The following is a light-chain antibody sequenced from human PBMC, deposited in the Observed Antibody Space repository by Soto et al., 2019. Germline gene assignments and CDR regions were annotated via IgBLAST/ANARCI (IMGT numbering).Light chain of an antibody. Sequence: QSVLTQPPSASGTPGQRVTISCSGSSSNIGSNTVNWYHQIPGTAPKLLIYNSDQRPSGVPDRFSGSKSGTSASLAISGLQSEDEDDYYCAAWDGSLNVVVFGGGTKLTVL. CDR3: AAWDGSLNVVV. J-gene: IGLJ2*01. CDR1: SSNIGSNT. CDR2: NSD. V-gene: IGLV1-44*01.